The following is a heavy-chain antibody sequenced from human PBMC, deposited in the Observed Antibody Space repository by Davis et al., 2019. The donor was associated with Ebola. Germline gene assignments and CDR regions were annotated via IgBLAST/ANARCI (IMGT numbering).Heavy chain of an antibody. V-gene: IGHV4-59*01. D-gene: IGHD3-22*01. J-gene: IGHJ4*02. CDR3: AIVNYYDSSGYPLFDY. Sequence: SETLSLTCTVSGGSISSYYWSWIRQLPGKGLEWIGYIYYSGSTNYNPSLKSRVTISVDTSKNQFSLKLSSVTAADTAVYYCAIVNYYDSSGYPLFDYWGQGTLVTVSS. CDR1: GGSISSYY. CDR2: IYYSGST.